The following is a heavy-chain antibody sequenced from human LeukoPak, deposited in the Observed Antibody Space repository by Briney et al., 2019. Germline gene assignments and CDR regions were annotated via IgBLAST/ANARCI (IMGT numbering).Heavy chain of an antibody. D-gene: IGHD3-22*01. CDR1: GGSITSSSYY. CDR3: ASRRSVTMMVVDPIDY. J-gene: IGHJ4*02. CDR2: IYYSGST. Sequence: PSETLSLTCIVSGGSITSSSYYWNWIRQPPGKGLEWIGSIYYSGSTYYNPFLKSRVTISVDTSKNQFSLRQSSVTAADTAVYYCASRRSVTMMVVDPIDYWGQGTLVTVSS. V-gene: IGHV4-39*01.